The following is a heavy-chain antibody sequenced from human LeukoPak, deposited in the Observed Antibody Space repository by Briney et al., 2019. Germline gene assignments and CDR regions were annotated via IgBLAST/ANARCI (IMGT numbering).Heavy chain of an antibody. Sequence: SETLSLTCTVSGGSISSGGYYWSWIRQPPGKGLEWIGYIYHSGSTYYNPSLKSRVTISVDASKSQFSLNLSSVSAADTAVYYCAASPLYSYGSIDYWGQGTLVSVSS. V-gene: IGHV4-30-2*01. J-gene: IGHJ4*02. CDR2: IYHSGST. CDR1: GGSISSGGYY. CDR3: AASPLYSYGSIDY. D-gene: IGHD5-18*01.